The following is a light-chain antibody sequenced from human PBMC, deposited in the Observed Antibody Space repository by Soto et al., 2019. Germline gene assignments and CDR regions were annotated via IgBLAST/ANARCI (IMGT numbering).Light chain of an antibody. CDR2: EGT. Sequence: QSVLTQPGSVSGSPGQSITISCTGTSSDVGIYNLVSWYQQHPGKAPKLIIYEGTKRPSGVSNRFSGPKSDNTASLTIPGLQSEDEADYYCCSYAGSRSYVFGTGTK. J-gene: IGLJ1*01. CDR1: SSDVGIYNL. V-gene: IGLV2-23*01. CDR3: CSYAGSRSYV.